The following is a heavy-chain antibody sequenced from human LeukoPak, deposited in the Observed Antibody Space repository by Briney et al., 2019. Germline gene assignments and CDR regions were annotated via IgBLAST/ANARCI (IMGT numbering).Heavy chain of an antibody. CDR2: IYYSGST. J-gene: IGHJ4*02. D-gene: IGHD1-1*01. CDR1: GGSISSGGYY. Sequence: PSETLSLTCAVSGGSISSGGYYWSWIRQPPGKGLEWIGYIYYSGSTNYNPSLKSRVTISVDTSKNQFSLKLSSVTAADTAVYYCASNRRGTGLYFDYWGQGTLVTVSS. CDR3: ASNRRGTGLYFDY. V-gene: IGHV4-61*08.